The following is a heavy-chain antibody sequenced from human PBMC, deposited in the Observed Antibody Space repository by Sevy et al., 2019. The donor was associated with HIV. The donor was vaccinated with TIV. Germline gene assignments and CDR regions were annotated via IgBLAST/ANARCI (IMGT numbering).Heavy chain of an antibody. CDR1: GYTFTNYD. J-gene: IGHJ6*02. V-gene: IGHV1-8*01. CDR2: MNPNTGHT. Sequence: ASVKVSCKASGYTFTNYDINWVRQATGQGLEWMGWMNPNTGHTGFAQKFQGRVTMTTNTSISTTYMELSSLRSEDTAVYYCVRGRGKLGRDYYHGMDVWGQGTTVTVSS. D-gene: IGHD3-16*01. CDR3: VRGRGKLGRDYYHGMDV.